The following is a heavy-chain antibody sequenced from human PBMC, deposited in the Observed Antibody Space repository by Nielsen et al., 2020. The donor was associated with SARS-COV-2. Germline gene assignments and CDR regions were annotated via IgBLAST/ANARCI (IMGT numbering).Heavy chain of an antibody. D-gene: IGHD3-10*02. J-gene: IGHJ6*02. CDR1: GFTFDNYA. V-gene: IGHV3-9*01. CDR2: ISWNSGRV. Sequence: SLKISCAASGFTFDNYAIHWVRQAPGKGLEWVSGISWNSGRVGYADSVKGRFTISRDNAKNSLYLQMNSLRAEDTAVYYCARDSLVFGGMDVWGQGTTVTVSS. CDR3: ARDSLVFGGMDV.